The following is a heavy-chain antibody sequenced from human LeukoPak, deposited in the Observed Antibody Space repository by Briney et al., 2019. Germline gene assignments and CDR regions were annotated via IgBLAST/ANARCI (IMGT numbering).Heavy chain of an antibody. V-gene: IGHV3-23*01. D-gene: IGHD3-10*01. CDR1: GFAFGTSA. J-gene: IGHJ1*01. CDR2: ISGSSSTT. Sequence: GGSLRLSCATSGFAFGTSAMTWVRQAPGKGLVWISSISGSSSTTVYADSVKGRSTISRDNAKNSLYLQMNSLRAEDTAVYYCARDYYVSGSHWDFQHWGQGTLVTVSS. CDR3: ARDYYVSGSHWDFQH.